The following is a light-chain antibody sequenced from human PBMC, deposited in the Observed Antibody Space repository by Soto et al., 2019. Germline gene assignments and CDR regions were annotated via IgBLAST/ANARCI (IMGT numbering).Light chain of an antibody. CDR2: DIS. V-gene: IGKV3-20*01. Sequence: EIVMTQSPATLSVSPGERATLSCRASQSVSSNLGWYQQKPGQAPRLLIYDISSRATGIPDRFSGSVSGTDFTLTITRLEPEDFAVFYCQQYGSSEIIFGQGTRLEI. CDR1: QSVSSN. CDR3: QQYGSSEII. J-gene: IGKJ5*01.